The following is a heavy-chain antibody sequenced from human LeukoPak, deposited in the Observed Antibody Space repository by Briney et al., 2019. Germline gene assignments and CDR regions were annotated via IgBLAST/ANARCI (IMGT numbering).Heavy chain of an antibody. CDR3: ARFSYSSGWYGLYGMDV. Sequence: GRSLRLSCAASGFTFSSYGMHWVRQAPGKGLEWVAVISYDGSNKYYADSVKGRFTISRDNAKNSLYLQMNSLRAEDTAVYYCARFSYSSGWYGLYGMDVWGQGTTVTVSS. CDR1: GFTFSSYG. D-gene: IGHD6-19*01. CDR2: ISYDGSNK. V-gene: IGHV3-30*03. J-gene: IGHJ6*02.